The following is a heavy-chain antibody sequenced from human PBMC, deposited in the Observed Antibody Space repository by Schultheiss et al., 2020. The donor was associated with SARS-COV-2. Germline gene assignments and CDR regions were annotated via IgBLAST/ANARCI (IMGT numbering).Heavy chain of an antibody. J-gene: IGHJ4*02. CDR2: IYYSGST. CDR1: GGSIRDYY. V-gene: IGHV4-34*01. CDR3: ARKYPVVGLEWSR. D-gene: IGHD3-3*01. Sequence: GSLRLSCAVYGGSIRDYYWSWIRQPPGKGLEWIGYIYYSGSTYYNPSLKSRVTISVDTSKNQFSLKLSSVTAADTAVYYCARKYPVVGLEWSRWGQGTLVTVSS.